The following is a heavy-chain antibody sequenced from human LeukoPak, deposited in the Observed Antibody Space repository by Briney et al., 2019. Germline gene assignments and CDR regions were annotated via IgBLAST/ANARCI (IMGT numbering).Heavy chain of an antibody. CDR3: ARAGGYYDILTGYSLLLDY. CDR2: IYYSGST. D-gene: IGHD3-9*01. J-gene: IGHJ4*02. Sequence: PSETLSLTCTVSGGSISSYYWSWIRQPPGKGLEWIGYIYYSGSTNYNPSLKSRVNISVDTSKNQFSLKLSSVTAADTAVYYCARAGGYYDILTGYSLLLDYWGQGTLVAVSS. V-gene: IGHV4-59*01. CDR1: GGSISSYY.